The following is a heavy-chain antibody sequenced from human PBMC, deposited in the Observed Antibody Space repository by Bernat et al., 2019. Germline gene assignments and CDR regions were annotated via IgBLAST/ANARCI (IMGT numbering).Heavy chain of an antibody. CDR2: IYYSGST. CDR3: ARVSLSDDGGWNGFDY. D-gene: IGHD1-1*01. CDR1: GGSISSYY. J-gene: IGHJ4*02. V-gene: IGHV4-59*01. Sequence: QVQLQESGPGLVKPSETLSLTCTVSGGSISSYYWSWIRQPPGKGLEWIGYIYYSGSTNYNPSLKSRVTISVDTSKNQFSLKLSSVTAADTAVYYCARVSLSDDGGWNGFDYWGQGTLVTVSS.